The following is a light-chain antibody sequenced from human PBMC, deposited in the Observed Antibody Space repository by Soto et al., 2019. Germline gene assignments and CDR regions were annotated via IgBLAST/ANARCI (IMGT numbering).Light chain of an antibody. V-gene: IGKV3-15*01. CDR2: AAS. Sequence: EVVMTQSPATLSVSPGERATLSCRASQSIGTNLAWYQQKPGQAPRLLIYAASARATGIPARFSGSGSGTAVTLTISSLQSEDSAVYYCQQYDNWPPITFGQGTRLWIK. CDR3: QQYDNWPPIT. CDR1: QSIGTN. J-gene: IGKJ5*01.